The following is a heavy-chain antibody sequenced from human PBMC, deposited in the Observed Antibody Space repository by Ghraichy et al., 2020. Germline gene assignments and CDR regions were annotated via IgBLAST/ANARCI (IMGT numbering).Heavy chain of an antibody. D-gene: IGHD3-9*01. CDR1: GFTFSSYS. J-gene: IGHJ4*02. CDR2: ISSSSSTI. CDR3: ARDPGYYDILTGYYKGPNYFDY. V-gene: IGHV3-48*02. Sequence: GGSLRLSCAASGFTFSSYSMNWVRQAPGKGLEWVSYISSSSSTIYYADSVKGRFTISRDNAKNSLYLQMNSLRDEDTAVYYCARDPGYYDILTGYYKGPNYFDYWGQGTLVTVSS.